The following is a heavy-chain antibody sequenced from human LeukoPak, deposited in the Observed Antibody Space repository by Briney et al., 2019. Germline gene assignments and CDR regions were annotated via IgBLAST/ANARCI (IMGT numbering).Heavy chain of an antibody. Sequence: SETLSLTCTVSGGSISSYYWSWIRQPPGKGLEWFGYIDYSGSTNYNPSLKSRVTISVDTSKNQFSLKLSSVTAADTAVYYCARSGGYCSSTSCYDWFDPWGQGTLVTVSS. CDR3: ARSGGYCSSTSCYDWFDP. CDR2: IDYSGST. CDR1: GGSISSYY. J-gene: IGHJ5*02. D-gene: IGHD2-2*01. V-gene: IGHV4-59*01.